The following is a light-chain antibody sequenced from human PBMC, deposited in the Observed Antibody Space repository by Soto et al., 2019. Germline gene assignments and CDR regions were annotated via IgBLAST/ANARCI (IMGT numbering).Light chain of an antibody. CDR1: QDIHNF. J-gene: IGKJ4*01. V-gene: IGKV1-27*01. Sequence: DIQMTQSPSSLSASVGDRVTITCRASQDIHNFLAWYQQKPGKVPNLLIYTASSLESGVPSRFSGSGSGTDFTLTISSLQPEDVATYYYQKYNSDTPLTFGGGTKVEIK. CDR2: TAS. CDR3: QKYNSDTPLT.